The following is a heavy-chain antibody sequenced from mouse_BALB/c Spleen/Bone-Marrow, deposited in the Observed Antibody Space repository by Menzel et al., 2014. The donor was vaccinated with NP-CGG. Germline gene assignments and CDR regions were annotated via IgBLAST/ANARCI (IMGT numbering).Heavy chain of an antibody. Sequence: QVQLKQSGPELVKPGASVRISCKAAGYTFTSYYIHWVKQRPGQGLGWIGWIYPGNVNTKYNEKFKGKATLTADKSSSTAYIQLSSLTSEDSAVYFCAREANWNFDYWGQGTTLTVSS. CDR3: AREANWNFDY. D-gene: IGHD4-1*01. J-gene: IGHJ2*01. CDR2: IYPGNVNT. CDR1: GYTFTSYY. V-gene: IGHV1S56*01.